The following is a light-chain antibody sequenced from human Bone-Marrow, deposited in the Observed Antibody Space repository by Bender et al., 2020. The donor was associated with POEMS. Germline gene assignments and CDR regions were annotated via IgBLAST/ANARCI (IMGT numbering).Light chain of an antibody. V-gene: IGLV1-40*01. Sequence: QSVLTQPPSVSGAPGQRVTISCTGSSSNIGAPYDVHWYQQVPGTAPKLLIYGNSNRPSGVPDRLSGSKSGTSASLAITGLQAEDEADYYCQSYDSRQNGVFGGETKLSVL. CDR3: QSYDSRQNGV. J-gene: IGLJ3*02. CDR2: GNS. CDR1: SSNIGAPYD.